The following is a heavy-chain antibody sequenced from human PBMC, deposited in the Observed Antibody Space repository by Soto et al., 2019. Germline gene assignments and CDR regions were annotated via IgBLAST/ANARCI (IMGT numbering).Heavy chain of an antibody. CDR3: ITTYSGTPARPYLDL. V-gene: IGHV3-15*01. D-gene: IGHD1-26*01. CDR1: GFTFTYYA. J-gene: IGHJ4*02. Sequence: LRLSCTASGFTFTYYAFSWVRQAPGKGLEWVGRIKSKGSGGTADYAAPVKDRFTISRDDSKNMLYLQMNSLKTEDTAMYYCITTYSGTPARPYLDLWGQGTPVTVSS. CDR2: IKSKGSGGTA.